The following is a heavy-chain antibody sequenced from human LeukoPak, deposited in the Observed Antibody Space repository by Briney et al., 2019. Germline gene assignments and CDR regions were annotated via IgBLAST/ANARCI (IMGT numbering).Heavy chain of an antibody. Sequence: VASVKVSCKVSGYTLTELSMHWVRQAPGKGLEWMGGFYAGDGETIYAQKFQGRVTMTEDTSTDTAYMELSSLRSEDTAVYYCATRSGGRATYYYYYMDVWGKGTTVTVSS. D-gene: IGHD2-15*01. J-gene: IGHJ6*03. CDR3: ATRSGGRATYYYYYMDV. CDR2: FYAGDGET. CDR1: GYTLTELS. V-gene: IGHV1-24*01.